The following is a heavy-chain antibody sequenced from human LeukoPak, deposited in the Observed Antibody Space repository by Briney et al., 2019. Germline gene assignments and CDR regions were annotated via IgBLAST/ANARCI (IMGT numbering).Heavy chain of an antibody. Sequence: ASVKVSCTASGYTFTSYGISWVRQAPGQGLEWMGWISGYNVDTNYAQKFQGRVTMTTDTSTSTAYMELRSLRSDDTALYYCAGAEYCSATSCYSGGRLYSSSAGDYWGQGTLVTVSS. CDR2: ISGYNVDT. CDR3: AGAEYCSATSCYSGGRLYSSSAGDY. CDR1: GYTFTSYG. D-gene: IGHD2-2*01. V-gene: IGHV1-18*01. J-gene: IGHJ4*02.